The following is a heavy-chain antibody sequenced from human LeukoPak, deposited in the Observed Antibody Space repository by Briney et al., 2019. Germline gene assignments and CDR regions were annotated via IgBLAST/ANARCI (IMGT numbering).Heavy chain of an antibody. D-gene: IGHD6-13*01. Sequence: SETLSLTCTVSGGSISSYYWSWIRQPPGKGLEWIGYIYYSGSTNYNPSLKSRVTISVDTSKNQFSLKLSSVTAADTAAYYCARGLTYSSNYWGQGTLVTVSS. CDR2: IYYSGST. CDR3: ARGLTYSSNY. V-gene: IGHV4-59*01. J-gene: IGHJ4*02. CDR1: GGSISSYY.